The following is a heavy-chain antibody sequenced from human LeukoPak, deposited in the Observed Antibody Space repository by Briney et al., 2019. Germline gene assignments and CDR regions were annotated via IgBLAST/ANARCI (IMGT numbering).Heavy chain of an antibody. CDR2: ISYDGSNK. J-gene: IGHJ4*02. CDR1: GFTLSSYG. Sequence: GGSLRLSCAASGFTLSSYGMHWVRQAPGKGLEWVAVISYDGSNKYYADSVKGRFTISRDNSKNTLYLQMNSLRAEDTAVYYCAKDHSSSYFDYWGQGTLVTVSS. D-gene: IGHD6-6*01. V-gene: IGHV3-30*18. CDR3: AKDHSSSYFDY.